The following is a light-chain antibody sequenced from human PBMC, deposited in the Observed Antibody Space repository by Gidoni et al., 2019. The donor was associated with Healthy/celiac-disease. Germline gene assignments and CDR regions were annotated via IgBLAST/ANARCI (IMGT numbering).Light chain of an antibody. J-gene: IGKJ4*01. CDR3: QQYGSSPLT. CDR2: GAS. Sequence: DIVLTQSPGTLSLSPGERATLSCRASQSVSSSYLAWYQQKPGQAPRLLIYGASSRATGIPDRFSGSGSGTHFTLTISRLEPEDFAVYYCQQYGSSPLTFGGGTKVEIK. CDR1: QSVSSSY. V-gene: IGKV3-20*01.